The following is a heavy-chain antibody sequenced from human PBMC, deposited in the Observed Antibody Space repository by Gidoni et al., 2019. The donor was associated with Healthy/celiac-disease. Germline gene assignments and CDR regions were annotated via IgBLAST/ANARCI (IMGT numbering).Heavy chain of an antibody. D-gene: IGHD4-17*01. CDR1: GFSPSTSGMC. Sequence: VTVRSVGLARRSPTQTLTLTCTFSGFSPSTSGMCVSWIRQPPGKALEWLARIDWDDDKYYSTSLKTRLTISKDTSKNQVVLTMTNMDPVDTATYYGARGDGDYSDVDYDGMDVGGQATTMTVSS. CDR3: ARGDGDYSDVDYDGMDV. J-gene: IGHJ6*01. CDR2: IDWDDDK. V-gene: IGHV2-70*11.